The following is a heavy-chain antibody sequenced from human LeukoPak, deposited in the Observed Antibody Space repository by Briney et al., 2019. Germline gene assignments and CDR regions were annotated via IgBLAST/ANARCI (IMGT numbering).Heavy chain of an antibody. Sequence: SETLSLTCTVSGGSINNFYWTWIRQPPGKGIEWIGYIYYSGNTNYNPSLKSRVTISVDTSKNQFSLNLRSVTTADTAVYYCAGSYIVVVPAARGWFDPWGQGTLVTVSS. J-gene: IGHJ5*02. CDR3: AGSYIVVVPAARGWFDP. CDR2: IYYSGNT. V-gene: IGHV4-59*01. D-gene: IGHD2-2*01. CDR1: GGSINNFY.